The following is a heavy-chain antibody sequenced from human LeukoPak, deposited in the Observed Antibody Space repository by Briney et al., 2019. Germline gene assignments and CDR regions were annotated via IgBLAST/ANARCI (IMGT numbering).Heavy chain of an antibody. Sequence: PGGSLRLSCAASGFTFRDAYMSWVRQAPGKGPEWVGRIKNKVDGGTTDYAAPVKGRFTMSRDDSRNTLYLQMNSLKTEDTAVCFCTTDAGYGGRWYNYWGQGTLVTVSS. D-gene: IGHD2-15*01. J-gene: IGHJ4*02. CDR3: TTDAGYGGRWYNY. CDR1: GFTFRDAY. CDR2: IKNKVDGGTT. V-gene: IGHV3-15*01.